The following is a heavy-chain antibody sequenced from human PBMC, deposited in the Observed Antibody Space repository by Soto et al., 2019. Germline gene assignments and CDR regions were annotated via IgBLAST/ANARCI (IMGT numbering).Heavy chain of an antibody. J-gene: IGHJ4*02. CDR1: GYTFSSYG. D-gene: IGHD2-15*01. CDR3: ARTPIVVVVAANPADY. V-gene: IGHV1-18*01. Sequence: ASLKVSCKASGYTFSSYGISWVRQAPGQGLEWMGWISAYNGRTNYAQRLQGRVTMTTDTSTSTAYMELRSLRSDDTAVYYCARTPIVVVVAANPADYWGQGTLVNVSS. CDR2: ISAYNGRT.